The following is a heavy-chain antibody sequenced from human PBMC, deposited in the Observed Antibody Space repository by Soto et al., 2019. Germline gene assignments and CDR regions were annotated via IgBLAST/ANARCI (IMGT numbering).Heavy chain of an antibody. CDR3: ARGGVTMILRDYYYGMDV. V-gene: IGHV4-34*01. J-gene: IGHJ6*02. D-gene: IGHD3-22*01. Sequence: ETLSLTCAVYVGSFSGYYWSWIRQPPGKGLEWIGEINHIGSTNYNPSLKSRVTISVDTSKNQFSLKLSSVTAADTAVYYCARGGVTMILRDYYYGMDVWGQGTTVTVS. CDR2: INHIGST. CDR1: VGSFSGYY.